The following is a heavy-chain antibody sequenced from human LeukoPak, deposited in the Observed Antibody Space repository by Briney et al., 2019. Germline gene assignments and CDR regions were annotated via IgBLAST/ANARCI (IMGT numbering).Heavy chain of an antibody. CDR3: AKGQWELPTDFDY. CDR2: ISGSGGST. CDR1: GFTFSSYE. V-gene: IGHV3-23*01. D-gene: IGHD1-26*01. Sequence: GGSLRLSCAASGFTFSSYEMNWVRQAPGKGLEWVSAISGSGGSTYYADSVKGRFTISRDNSKNTLYLQMNSLRAEDTAVYYCAKGQWELPTDFDYWGQGTLVTVSS. J-gene: IGHJ4*02.